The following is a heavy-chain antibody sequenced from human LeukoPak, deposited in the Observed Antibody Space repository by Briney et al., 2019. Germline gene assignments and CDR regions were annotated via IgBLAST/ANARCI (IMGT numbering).Heavy chain of an antibody. CDR3: AHFPKYQLLLAGGDY. D-gene: IGHD2-2*01. V-gene: IGHV4-59*01. CDR2: IYYSGST. Sequence: SETLSLTCTVSGGSISSYYWSWIRQPPGKGLEWIGYIYYSGSTNYNPSLKSRVTISVDTSKNQFSLKLSSVTAEDTAVYYCAHFPKYQLLLAGGDYWGQGTLVTVSS. J-gene: IGHJ4*02. CDR1: GGSISSYY.